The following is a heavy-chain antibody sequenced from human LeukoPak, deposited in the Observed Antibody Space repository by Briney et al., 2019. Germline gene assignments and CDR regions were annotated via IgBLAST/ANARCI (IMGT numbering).Heavy chain of an antibody. CDR1: GASVSGSAYY. CDR2: IYYSGST. CDR3: AKSGGYGLIDY. Sequence: PSETLSLTCTVSGASVSGSAYYWGWIRQPPGKGLEWIGNIYYSGSTYYNESLESRVTISIDTSKNQFSLKLNSVTAADTAMYYCAKSGGYGLIDYWGQGTLVTVSS. D-gene: IGHD1-26*01. J-gene: IGHJ4*02. V-gene: IGHV4-39*01.